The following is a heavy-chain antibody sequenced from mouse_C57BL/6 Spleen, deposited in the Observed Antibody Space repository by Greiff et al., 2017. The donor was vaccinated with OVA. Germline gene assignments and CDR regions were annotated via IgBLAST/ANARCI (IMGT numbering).Heavy chain of an antibody. Sequence: VQLQQSGAELVRPGTSVKVSCKASGYAFTNYLIEWVKQRPGQGLEWIGVINPGSGGTNYNEKFKGKATLTADKSSSTAYMQLSSLTSEDSAVYFCARGDYYGTNFDYWGQGTTLTVSS. CDR1: GYAFTNYL. CDR2: INPGSGGT. J-gene: IGHJ2*01. V-gene: IGHV1-54*01. D-gene: IGHD1-1*01. CDR3: ARGDYYGTNFDY.